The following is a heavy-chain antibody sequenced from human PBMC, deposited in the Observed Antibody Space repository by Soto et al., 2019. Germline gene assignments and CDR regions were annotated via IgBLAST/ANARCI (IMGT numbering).Heavy chain of an antibody. CDR2: ISAYNGNT. CDR1: GYTFTSYG. D-gene: IGHD3-22*01. J-gene: IGHJ4*02. CDR3: AGSGSSGYYLDY. V-gene: IGHV1-18*01. Sequence: QVQLVQSGAEVKEPGASVKVSCKASGYTFTSYGLNWLRQAPGQGLEWMGWISAYNGNTNYAQKFQGRVTMTTDTSTSTAYMELRSLRSDDTAVYYCAGSGSSGYYLDYWGQGTLVTFSA.